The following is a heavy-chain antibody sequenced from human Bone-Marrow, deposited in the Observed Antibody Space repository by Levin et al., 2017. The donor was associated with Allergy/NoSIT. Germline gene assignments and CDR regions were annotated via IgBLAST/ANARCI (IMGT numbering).Heavy chain of an antibody. CDR3: AIGFTVYYYYNGMDV. D-gene: IGHD2-8*02. CDR1: GFSFNSYA. V-gene: IGHV3-23*01. CDR2: ISGLDGSK. J-gene: IGHJ6*01. Sequence: GESLKISCAVSGFSFNSYAMSWVRQAPEKGLEWVSSISGLDGSKHFADSVKGRFTISRDSSKNTLYLQMDSLRAEDTAIYYCAIGFTVYYYYNGMDVWGQGTTVTVSS.